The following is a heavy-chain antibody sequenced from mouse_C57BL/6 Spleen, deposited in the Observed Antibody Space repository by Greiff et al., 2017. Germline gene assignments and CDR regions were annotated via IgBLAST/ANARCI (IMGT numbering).Heavy chain of an antibody. J-gene: IGHJ2*01. D-gene: IGHD1-1*01. Sequence: VQLQQPGAELVKPGASVKLSCKASGSTFTSYWMPWVKQRPGRGLEWIGRIDPISGGTKYNEKFKSKATLTVDKPSSTAYMQLSSLTSEDSAVYYCARGLYYGSQSDYWGQGTTLTVSS. CDR3: ARGLYYGSQSDY. CDR2: IDPISGGT. CDR1: GSTFTSYW. V-gene: IGHV1-72*01.